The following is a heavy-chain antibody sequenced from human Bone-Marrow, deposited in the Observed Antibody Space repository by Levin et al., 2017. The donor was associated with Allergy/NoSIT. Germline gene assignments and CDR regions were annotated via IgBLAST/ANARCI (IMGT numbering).Heavy chain of an antibody. V-gene: IGHV3-23*01. J-gene: IGHJ4*02. Sequence: QSGGSLRLSCAASGFTFSSYAMSWVRQAPGKGLEWVSAISGSGGSTYYADSVKGRFTISRDNSKNTLYLQMNSLRAEDTAVYYCAKDQGSSSWDKRVTRKAYFDYWGQGTLVTVSS. D-gene: IGHD6-13*01. CDR1: GFTFSSYA. CDR3: AKDQGSSSWDKRVTRKAYFDY. CDR2: ISGSGGST.